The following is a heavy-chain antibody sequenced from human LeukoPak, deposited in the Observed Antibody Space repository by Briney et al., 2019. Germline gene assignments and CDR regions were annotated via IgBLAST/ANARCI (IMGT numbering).Heavy chain of an antibody. CDR3: ARSDDVIDWFDP. V-gene: IGHV3-11*06. CDR2: ISSSDTYT. Sequence: GGSLRLSCAASGFTFSDYYMSWIRQAPGKGLEWVSYISSSDTYTNYADSVKGRFTISRDNAKNTLYLQMNSLRAEDTAVYYCARSDDVIDWFDPWGQGTLVTVSS. D-gene: IGHD3-16*02. J-gene: IGHJ5*01. CDR1: GFTFSDYY.